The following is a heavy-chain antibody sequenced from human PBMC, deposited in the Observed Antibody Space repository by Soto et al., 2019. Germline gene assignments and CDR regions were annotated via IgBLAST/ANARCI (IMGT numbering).Heavy chain of an antibody. D-gene: IGHD6-19*01. CDR1: GASISSEQS. J-gene: IGHJ4*02. V-gene: IGHV4-4*02. CDR3: ARSVGWYAIDQ. CDR2: IHHSGSN. Sequence: QMQLQESGPGLVKPSETLSLTCAVSGASISSEQSWSWVRQPPGKGLEWIGEIHHSGSNNNNPSLNSRVTMSVDKSKHQFSLTLSSVTASDTAVYYCARSVGWYAIDQWGQGTLVIVSS.